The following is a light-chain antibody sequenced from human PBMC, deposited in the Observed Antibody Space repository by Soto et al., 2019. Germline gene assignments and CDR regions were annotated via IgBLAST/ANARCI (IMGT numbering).Light chain of an antibody. CDR3: QQYNSMLS. Sequence: DIQMTQSPSSLSASVGDRVTIACQSSHDASRNLNWFQQKPGEAPKLLIYDASNLERGVPSRFSGSGSGTDFTLTISSLQPEDVATYYCQQYNSMLSFGGGTEVEIK. V-gene: IGKV1-33*01. CDR2: DAS. CDR1: HDASRN. J-gene: IGKJ4*01.